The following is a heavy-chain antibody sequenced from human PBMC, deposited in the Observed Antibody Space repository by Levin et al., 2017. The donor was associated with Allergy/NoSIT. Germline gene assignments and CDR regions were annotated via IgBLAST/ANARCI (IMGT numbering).Heavy chain of an antibody. Sequence: AGGSLRLSCAASGFTFSSYGMHWVRQAPGKGLEWVAVISYDGSNKYYADSVKGRFTISRDNSKNTLYLQMNSLRAEDTAVYYCAKDKAFRSRYCSGGSCVLYFDYWGQGTLVTVSS. CDR3: AKDKAFRSRYCSGGSCVLYFDY. D-gene: IGHD2-15*01. J-gene: IGHJ4*02. CDR1: GFTFSSYG. V-gene: IGHV3-30*18. CDR2: ISYDGSNK.